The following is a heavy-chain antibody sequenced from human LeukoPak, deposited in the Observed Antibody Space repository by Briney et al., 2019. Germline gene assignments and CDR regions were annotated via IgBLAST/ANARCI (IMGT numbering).Heavy chain of an antibody. V-gene: IGHV1-58*01. J-gene: IGHJ3*02. CDR2: IVVGSGRT. Sequence: SVKVSCKASGFTFSSSAVQWVRQARGQRLGWIGWIVVGSGRTNYAQKFQERVTISRDMSTSTAHMELSSLRSEDTAVYYCAAATGATAGSYAFDIWGQGTMVTVSS. D-gene: IGHD1-26*01. CDR1: GFTFSSSA. CDR3: AAATGATAGSYAFDI.